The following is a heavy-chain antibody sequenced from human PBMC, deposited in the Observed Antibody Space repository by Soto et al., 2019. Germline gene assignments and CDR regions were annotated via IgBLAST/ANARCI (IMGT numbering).Heavy chain of an antibody. Sequence: EVQLVESGGGLVKPGGSLRLSCAASGFIFSSYSMNWVRQAPGKGLEWVSSISPRSDYIYFADSMRGRFTISRDNAQNSLYLHMNNLRAEDTAVYHCARVSGTLERYPDLDYWGQGTLVTVSS. V-gene: IGHV3-21*06. CDR2: ISPRSDYI. J-gene: IGHJ4*02. CDR1: GFIFSSYS. CDR3: ARVSGTLERYPDLDY. D-gene: IGHD3-10*01.